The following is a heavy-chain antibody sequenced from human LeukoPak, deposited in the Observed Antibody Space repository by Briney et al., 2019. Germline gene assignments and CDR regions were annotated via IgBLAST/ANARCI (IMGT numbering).Heavy chain of an antibody. J-gene: IGHJ4*02. CDR2: ISYDGSNK. CDR3: ARVGITFGGVIVPGDYFDY. CDR1: GFTFSSYG. D-gene: IGHD3-16*02. V-gene: IGHV3-30*03. Sequence: GGSLRLSCEASGFTFSSYGRHWVRQAPGKGLEWVAVISYDGSNKYYADSVKGRFTISRDNSKNTLYLQMNSLRAEDTAVYYCARVGITFGGVIVPGDYFDYWGQGTLVTVSS.